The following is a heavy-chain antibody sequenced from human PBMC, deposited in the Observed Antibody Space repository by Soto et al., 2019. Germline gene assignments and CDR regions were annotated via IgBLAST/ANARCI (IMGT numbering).Heavy chain of an antibody. J-gene: IGHJ4*02. D-gene: IGHD6-6*01. CDR2: INHSGST. CDR1: GGSFSGYY. Sequence: QVQLQQWGAGLLKPSETLSLTCAVYGGSFSGYYWSWIRQPPGKGLEWIGEINHSGSTNYNPSLKSRVTISVDTSKHQFALKLSSVTAADTAVYYCARAYSSSSYYFDYWGQRTLVTVSS. V-gene: IGHV4-34*01. CDR3: ARAYSSSSYYFDY.